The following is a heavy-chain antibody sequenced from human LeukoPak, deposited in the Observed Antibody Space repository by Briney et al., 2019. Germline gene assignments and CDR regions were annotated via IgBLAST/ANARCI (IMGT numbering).Heavy chain of an antibody. V-gene: IGHV3-74*01. Sequence: GGSLRLSCAASGFTFSSYWMHWVRQAPGKGLVWVSHINSDGSSTSYADSVKGRFTISRDNAKNTLHLQMNSLRAEDTAVCYCARDGYSSGWGFDYWGQGTLVTVSS. J-gene: IGHJ4*02. CDR2: INSDGSST. CDR3: ARDGYSSGWGFDY. D-gene: IGHD6-19*01. CDR1: GFTFSSYW.